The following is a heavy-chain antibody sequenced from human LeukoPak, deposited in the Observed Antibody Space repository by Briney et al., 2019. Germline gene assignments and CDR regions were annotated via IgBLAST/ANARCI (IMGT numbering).Heavy chain of an antibody. Sequence: GESLKISCKGSGYSFTSYWIGWVRQMPGKGLEWMGIIYPGDSDTRYSPSFQGQVTISADKSISTAYLQWSSLKASDTAMYYCARRLDGNAGRGVFDYWGQGTLVTVSS. J-gene: IGHJ4*02. CDR2: IYPGDSDT. CDR1: GYSFTSYW. D-gene: IGHD1-14*01. CDR3: ARRLDGNAGRGVFDY. V-gene: IGHV5-51*01.